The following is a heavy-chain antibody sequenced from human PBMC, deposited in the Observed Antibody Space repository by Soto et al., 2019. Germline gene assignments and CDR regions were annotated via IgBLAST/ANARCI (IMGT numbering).Heavy chain of an antibody. Sequence: EVQLVESGGGLVQPGGSLRLSCVASGFMFDSYAMNWFRQAPGKGLEWVSYISPGGDRIYYAESLKGRITISRDNARISLSLQMNILIDEDTAVYYCTKSADSAGWGFDFWGQGPLVTVSS. D-gene: IGHD6-19*01. CDR1: GFMFDSYA. CDR2: ISPGGDRI. V-gene: IGHV3-48*02. J-gene: IGHJ4*02. CDR3: TKSADSAGWGFDF.